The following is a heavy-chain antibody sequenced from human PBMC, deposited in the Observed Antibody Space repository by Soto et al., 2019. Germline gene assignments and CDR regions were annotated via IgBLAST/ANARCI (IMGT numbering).Heavy chain of an antibody. Sequence: GWSLRLSCAASGFSFSSYYMSWVRQAQGKGLEWVANVNGDGSEKYYVDSVKGRLTVSRDNAKNSLDLQMNSRRAEDTAVYYGAKGGGAGSDYWGQGTPVTVSS. V-gene: IGHV3-7*01. J-gene: IGHJ4*02. D-gene: IGHD1-26*01. CDR3: AKGGGAGSDY. CDR1: GFSFSSYY. CDR2: VNGDGSEK.